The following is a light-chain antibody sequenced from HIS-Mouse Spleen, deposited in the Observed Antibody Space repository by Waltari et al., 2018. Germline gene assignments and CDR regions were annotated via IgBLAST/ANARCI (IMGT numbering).Light chain of an antibody. Sequence: SYELTQPPSVSVSPGQTARITCSGDALPKKYAYWYQQKSGQAPVLVIYEDSKRPSGIPERVSGSSSGTMATLTISGAQVEDEADYYFYSTDSSGNHRVFGGGTKLTVL. J-gene: IGLJ2*01. V-gene: IGLV3-10*01. CDR2: EDS. CDR3: YSTDSSGNHRV. CDR1: ALPKKY.